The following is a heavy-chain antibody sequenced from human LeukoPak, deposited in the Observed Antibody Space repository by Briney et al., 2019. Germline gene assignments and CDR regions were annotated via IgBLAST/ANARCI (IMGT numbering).Heavy chain of an antibody. D-gene: IGHD3-16*01. CDR3: ARGLSQGRNGMDV. V-gene: IGHV3-21*01. CDR1: GFTFSSYR. J-gene: IGHJ6*02. Sequence: GGSLRLSCAASGFTFSSYRMNWVRQAPGKGLEGVSSISSSSSYIYYADSVKGRFTISRDNAKNSLYLQMNSLRAEDTAVYYCARGLSQGRNGMDVWGQGTTVTVSS. CDR2: ISSSSSYI.